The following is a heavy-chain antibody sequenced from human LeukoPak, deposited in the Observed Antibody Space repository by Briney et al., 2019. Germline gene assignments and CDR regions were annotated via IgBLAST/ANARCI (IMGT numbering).Heavy chain of an antibody. Sequence: GGSLRLSCAASGFTFSSYWMTWVRQAPGKGLEWVANTKEDGSKKNYVDSVKGRFTISRDNAKNSLYLQMSSLRAEDTAVYYCATPLDYFDTSGYHQGGDWGQGTLVTVSS. CDR3: ATPLDYFDTSGYHQGGD. J-gene: IGHJ4*02. CDR2: TKEDGSKK. CDR1: GFTFSSYW. D-gene: IGHD3-22*01. V-gene: IGHV3-7*03.